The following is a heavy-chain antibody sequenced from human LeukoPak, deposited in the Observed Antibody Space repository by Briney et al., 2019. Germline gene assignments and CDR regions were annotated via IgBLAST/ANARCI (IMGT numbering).Heavy chain of an antibody. Sequence: ASVKVSCKASGYTFTSYGISWVRQAPGQGLEWMGWISAYNGNTNYAQKLQGRVTMTTDTSTSTAYMELRSLRSDDTAVYYCARDGGRGWYQDFEAFDIWGQRDNGHRLF. CDR3: ARDGGRGWYQDFEAFDI. CDR2: ISAYNGNT. D-gene: IGHD6-19*01. CDR1: GYTFTSYG. V-gene: IGHV1-18*01. J-gene: IGHJ3*02.